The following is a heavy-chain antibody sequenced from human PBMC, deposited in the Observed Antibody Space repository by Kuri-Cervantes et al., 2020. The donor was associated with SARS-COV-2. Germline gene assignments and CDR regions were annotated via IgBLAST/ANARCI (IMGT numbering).Heavy chain of an antibody. Sequence: LSLTCAASGFRFSSYWMTWVRQAPGKGLEWVANIMQDGSETYYVDSVEGRFTISRDNAKKSLYLQMSRLRPEDTAVYYCAREGGDGYTTFSAFNYWGQGTLVTGSS. CDR1: GFRFSSYW. D-gene: IGHD2/OR15-2a*01. CDR3: AREGGDGYTTFSAFNY. V-gene: IGHV3-7*01. J-gene: IGHJ4*02. CDR2: IMQDGSET.